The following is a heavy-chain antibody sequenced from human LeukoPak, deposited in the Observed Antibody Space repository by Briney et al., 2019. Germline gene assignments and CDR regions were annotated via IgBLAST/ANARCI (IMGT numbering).Heavy chain of an antibody. CDR2: INQDGSEK. Sequence: GGSLRLSCAASGFTFSSYGMHWVRQAPGKGLEWVANINQDGSEKYYVDSVKGRFTISRDNAKNSLYLQMNSLRAEDTAVYYCARGGFRFFAHWGQGTLVTVSS. CDR3: ARGGFRFFAH. V-gene: IGHV3-7*04. J-gene: IGHJ5*02. D-gene: IGHD3-22*01. CDR1: GFTFSSYG.